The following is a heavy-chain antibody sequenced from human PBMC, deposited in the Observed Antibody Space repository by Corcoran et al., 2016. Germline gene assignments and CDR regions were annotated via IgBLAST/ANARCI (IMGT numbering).Heavy chain of an antibody. J-gene: IGHJ4*02. CDR3: ARGGSGDIYY. CDR1: GGSISSYY. D-gene: IGHD2-15*01. V-gene: IGHV4-59*01. Sequence: QVQLQESGPGLVKPSETLSLTCTVSGGSISSYYWSWIRQPPGKGLEWIGYIYYSGSTNYNPSLKSRVTISVDTSKNQFSLKLSSVTAADTAVYYGARGGSGDIYYWGQGTLVTVSS. CDR2: IYYSGST.